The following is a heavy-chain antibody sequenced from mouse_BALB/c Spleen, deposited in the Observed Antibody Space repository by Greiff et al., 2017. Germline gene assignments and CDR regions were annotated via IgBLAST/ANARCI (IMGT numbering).Heavy chain of an antibody. D-gene: IGHD2-10*02. J-gene: IGHJ2*01. CDR1: GYTFTDYV. Sequence: QVQLKQSGPELVKPGASVKMSCKASGYTFTDYVISWVKQRTGQGLEWIGEIYPGSGSTYYNEKFKGKATLTADKSSNTAYMQLSSLTSEDSAVYFCARRKYGNPLFDYWGQGTTLTVSS. V-gene: IGHV1-77*01. CDR3: ARRKYGNPLFDY. CDR2: IYPGSGST.